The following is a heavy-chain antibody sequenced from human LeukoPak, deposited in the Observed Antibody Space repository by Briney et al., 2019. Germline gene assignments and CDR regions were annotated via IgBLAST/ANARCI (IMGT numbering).Heavy chain of an antibody. Sequence: GGSLRLSCAASGFTFSSYAMSWVRQAPGKGLEWVSAISGGGGSTYYADSVKGRFTIFRDNSKNTLYLQMNSLRAEDTAVYYCAKPGYSCGWATWWGQGTLVTVSS. CDR1: GFTFSSYA. CDR3: AKPGYSCGWATW. D-gene: IGHD5-18*01. CDR2: ISGGGGST. J-gene: IGHJ4*02. V-gene: IGHV3-23*01.